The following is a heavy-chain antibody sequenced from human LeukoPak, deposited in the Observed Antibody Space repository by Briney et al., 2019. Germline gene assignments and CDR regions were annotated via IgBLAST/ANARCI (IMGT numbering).Heavy chain of an antibody. V-gene: IGHV1-18*01. CDR2: ISAYNGNT. CDR3: ARDGLRYNWNYDAFDY. Sequence: GASVKVSCKASGYTFTSYGISWVRQALGQGLEWMGWISAYNGNTNYAQKLQGRVTMTTDTSTSTAYMELRSLRSDDTAVYYCARDGLRYNWNYDAFDYWGQGTLVTVSS. CDR1: GYTFTSYG. D-gene: IGHD1-7*01. J-gene: IGHJ4*02.